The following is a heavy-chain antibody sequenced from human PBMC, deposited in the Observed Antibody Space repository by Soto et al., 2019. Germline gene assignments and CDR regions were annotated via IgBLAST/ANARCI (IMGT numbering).Heavy chain of an antibody. J-gene: IGHJ4*02. CDR1: GGSFSGYY. CDR2: INHSGST. V-gene: IGHV4-34*01. D-gene: IGHD1-26*01. Sequence: SETLSLTCAVYGGSFSGYYWSWIRQPPGKGLEWIGEINHSGSTNYNPSLKSRVTISVDTSKTQFSLKLSSVTAADTAVHYCARRRLTRGPRVRERQYYFDYWGQGTLVTVSS. CDR3: ARRRLTRGPRVRERQYYFDY.